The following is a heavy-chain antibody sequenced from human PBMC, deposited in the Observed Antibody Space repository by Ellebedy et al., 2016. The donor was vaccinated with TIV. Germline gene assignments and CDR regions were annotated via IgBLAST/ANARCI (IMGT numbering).Heavy chain of an antibody. J-gene: IGHJ5*02. CDR1: GGTFSSYA. V-gene: IGHV1-69*13. CDR2: IIPIFGTA. CDR3: ARNPTSIFGVVSGWFNP. D-gene: IGHD3-3*01. Sequence: SVKVSCXASGGTFSSYAISWVRQAPGQGLEWMGGIIPIFGTANYAQKFQGRVTITADESTSTAYMELSSLRSEDTAVYYCARNPTSIFGVVSGWFNPWGQGTLVTVSS.